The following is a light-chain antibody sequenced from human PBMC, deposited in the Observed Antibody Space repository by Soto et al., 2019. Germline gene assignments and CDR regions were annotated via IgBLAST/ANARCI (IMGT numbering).Light chain of an antibody. J-gene: IGLJ3*02. CDR1: SSDVGDYNY. V-gene: IGLV2-8*01. Sequence: QSVLTQPSSASGSAGESVTISCTGTSSDVGDYNYVSWYQQHPGKAPKLMIYEVSKRPSGVPDRFSGSKSGNTASLTVSGLQAEDEADYYCSSYAGSNNWVFGGGTQLTV. CDR2: EVS. CDR3: SSYAGSNNWV.